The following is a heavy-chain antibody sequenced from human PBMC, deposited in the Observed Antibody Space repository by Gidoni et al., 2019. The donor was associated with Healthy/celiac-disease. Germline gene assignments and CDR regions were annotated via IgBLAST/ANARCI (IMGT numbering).Heavy chain of an antibody. J-gene: IGHJ3*02. CDR3: ARWDTMPYAFDI. D-gene: IGHD2-2*01. CDR2: ISYDGSNK. CDR1: GFTFSSYG. V-gene: IGHV3-30*03. Sequence: QVQLVESGGGVVQPGRSLRLSRAASGFTFSSYGMHWVRQAPGKGLEWVAVISYDGSNKYYADSVKGRFTISRDNSKNTLYLQMNSLRAEDTAVYYCARWDTMPYAFDIWGQGTMVTVSS.